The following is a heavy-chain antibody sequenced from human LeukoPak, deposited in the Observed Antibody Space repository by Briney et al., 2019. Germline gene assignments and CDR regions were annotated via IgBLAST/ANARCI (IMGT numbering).Heavy chain of an antibody. J-gene: IGHJ3*02. Sequence: ASVKVSCKASGYTFTSYAMHWVRQAPGQRLEWMGWINAGNGNTKYSQKFQGRVTITTDESTSTAYMELSSLRSEDTAVYYCARDRRFGELLERGRGNDAFDIWGQGTMVTVSS. D-gene: IGHD3-10*01. CDR3: ARDRRFGELLERGRGNDAFDI. CDR1: GYTFTSYA. CDR2: INAGNGNT. V-gene: IGHV1-3*01.